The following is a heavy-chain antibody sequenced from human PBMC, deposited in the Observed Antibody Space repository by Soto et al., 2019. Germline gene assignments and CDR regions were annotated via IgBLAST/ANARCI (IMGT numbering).Heavy chain of an antibody. Sequence: SVKVSCKASGCTFSSYAISWVRQAPGQGLEWMGGIIPIFGTANYAQKFQGRVTITADESTSTAYMELSSLRSEDTAVYYCARASKSRVVTLQYYFDYWGQGTLVTVSS. D-gene: IGHD3-3*01. V-gene: IGHV1-69*13. CDR1: GCTFSSYA. J-gene: IGHJ4*02. CDR3: ARASKSRVVTLQYYFDY. CDR2: IIPIFGTA.